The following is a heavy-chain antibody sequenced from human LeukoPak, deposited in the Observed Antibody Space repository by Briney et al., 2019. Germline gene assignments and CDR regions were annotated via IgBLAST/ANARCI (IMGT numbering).Heavy chain of an antibody. D-gene: IGHD1-26*01. CDR1: GGSISSSNW. J-gene: IGHJ3*02. CDR3: ASSMPPGSYVDAFDI. Sequence: SETLSLTCAVSGGSISSSNWWSWVRQPPGKGLEWIGEIYHSGSTNYNPSPKSRVTISVDKSKNQFSLKLSSVTAADTAVYYCASSMPPGSYVDAFDIWGQGTMVTVSS. CDR2: IYHSGST. V-gene: IGHV4-4*02.